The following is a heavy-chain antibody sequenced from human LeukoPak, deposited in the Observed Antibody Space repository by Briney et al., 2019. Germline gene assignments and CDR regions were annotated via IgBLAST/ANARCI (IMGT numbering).Heavy chain of an antibody. Sequence: PGGSLRLSCAASGFIFSKYTMNWVRQAPGKGLEWVSSISSSSTYIYYADSVKGRFTISRDNAKNSLYLQMNSLRAEDTAVYYCARGNYYDSSGGLGYWGQGTLVTVSS. CDR2: ISSSSTYI. CDR1: GFIFSKYT. CDR3: ARGNYYDSSGGLGY. J-gene: IGHJ4*02. D-gene: IGHD3-22*01. V-gene: IGHV3-21*01.